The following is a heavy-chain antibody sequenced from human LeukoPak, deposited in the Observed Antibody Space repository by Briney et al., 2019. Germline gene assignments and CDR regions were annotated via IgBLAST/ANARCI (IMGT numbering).Heavy chain of an antibody. CDR3: ARDSSGTRGSLDY. Sequence: PGGSLRLSCAASGFTFSSYGMHWVRQAPGKGLEWVAVIWYDGSNKYYADSVKGRFTISRDNSKNTLYLQMNSLRAEDTAVYYCARDSSGTRGSLDYWGQGTLVTVSS. CDR2: IWYDGSNK. D-gene: IGHD2-2*01. J-gene: IGHJ4*02. V-gene: IGHV3-33*08. CDR1: GFTFSSYG.